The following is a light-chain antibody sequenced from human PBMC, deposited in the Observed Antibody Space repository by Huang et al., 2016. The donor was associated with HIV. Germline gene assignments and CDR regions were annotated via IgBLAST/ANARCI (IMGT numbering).Light chain of an antibody. CDR2: GSS. J-gene: IGKJ3*01. CDR3: QQYNNWPFT. CDR1: QRISSK. Sequence: ERVMTQSPVTLSVSPGERATFSCRASQRISSKLAWDQQKPGQAPRLLIYGSSTRATGIPARFSGSGSGTEFTLTISSLQSEDFAVYYCQQYNNWPFTFGPGTRVDIK. V-gene: IGKV3-15*01.